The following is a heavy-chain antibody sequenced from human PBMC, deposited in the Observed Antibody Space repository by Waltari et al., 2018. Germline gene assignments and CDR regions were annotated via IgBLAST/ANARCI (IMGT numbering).Heavy chain of an antibody. D-gene: IGHD4-4*01. Sequence: VQLVQSGAEVKTPGASVKVSCKASGYTFTDYSIHWVRQAPGQGLEGMGWVNPDSGGTNYAPKFQGRVTMTRDTAIITAYMELNNLGSDDTALYYWARRPVDYRNPRFDYWGQGTLVTVGS. CDR3: ARRPVDYRNPRFDY. V-gene: IGHV1-2*02. J-gene: IGHJ4*02. CDR1: GYTFTDYS. CDR2: VNPDSGGT.